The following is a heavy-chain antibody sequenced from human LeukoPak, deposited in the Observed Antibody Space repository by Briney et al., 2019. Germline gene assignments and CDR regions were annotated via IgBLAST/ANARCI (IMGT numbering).Heavy chain of an antibody. Sequence: GGSLRLSCAASGFTFGFSSMHWVRQAPGKGPEFVSVIGGDGLTTFYADSVKDRFTISRDNSKSTLYLEMGSPRVEDSGVYYCAREKGGRGLWYCDLWGRGTLVTVSS. V-gene: IGHV3-64*02. J-gene: IGHJ2*01. CDR2: IGGDGLTT. CDR1: GFTFGFSS. CDR3: AREKGGRGLWYCDL. D-gene: IGHD3-16*01.